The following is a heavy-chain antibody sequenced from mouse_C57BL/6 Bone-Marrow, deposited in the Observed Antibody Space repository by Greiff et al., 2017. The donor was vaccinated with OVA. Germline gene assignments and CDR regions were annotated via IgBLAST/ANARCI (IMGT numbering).Heavy chain of an antibody. D-gene: IGHD1-1*01. CDR1: GYTFTSYW. J-gene: IGHJ4*01. CDR2: IHPSASDT. CDR3: ASTTVVARDYAMDY. V-gene: IGHV1-74*01. Sequence: QVHVKQPGAELVKPGASVKVSCKASGYTFTSYWMHWVKQRPGQGLAWIGRIHPSASDTNYNQKFKGKATLTVDKSSSTAYMQLSSLTSEDSAVYYCASTTVVARDYAMDYWGQGTSVTVSS.